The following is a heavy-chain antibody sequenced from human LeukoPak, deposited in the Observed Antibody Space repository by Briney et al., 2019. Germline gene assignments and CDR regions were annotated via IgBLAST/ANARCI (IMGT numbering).Heavy chain of an antibody. J-gene: IGHJ4*02. CDR3: ARHSVWNYYVSSGYACRVY. CDR1: GYSFTSYW. CDR2: IYPGDSDT. D-gene: IGHD3-22*01. Sequence: GESLKISCKGSGYSFTSYWIGWVRQMPGKGLGWMGIIYPGDSDTRYSPSFQGQVTSSADKSISTAYLQWSSLKASENDMYYCARHSVWNYYVSSGYACRVYWGQGTLVTVSS. V-gene: IGHV5-51*01.